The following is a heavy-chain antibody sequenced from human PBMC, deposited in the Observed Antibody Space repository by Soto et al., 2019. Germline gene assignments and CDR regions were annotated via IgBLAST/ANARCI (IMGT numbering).Heavy chain of an antibody. Sequence: QVQLQESGPGLVKPSETLSLTCTVSGGSISSYYWSWIRQPPGKGLEWIGYIYYSGSTNYNPSLKSRVTISVDTSKNQCSLKLSSVTAADTAVYYCARVATTVLDAFDIWGQGTMVTVSS. CDR1: GGSISSYY. D-gene: IGHD4-17*01. J-gene: IGHJ3*02. CDR3: ARVATTVLDAFDI. V-gene: IGHV4-59*01. CDR2: IYYSGST.